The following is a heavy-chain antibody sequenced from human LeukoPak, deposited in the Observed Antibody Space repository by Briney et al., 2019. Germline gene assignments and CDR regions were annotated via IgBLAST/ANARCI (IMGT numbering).Heavy chain of an antibody. CDR2: IRYDGSNK. J-gene: IGHJ4*02. Sequence: GGSLRLSCAASGFTFSDYYMSWIRQAPGKGLEWVAFIRYDGSNKYYADSVKGRFTISRDNSLYLQMNSLGAEDTAVYYCAKDHCSSTSCYYFDYWGQGTLVTVSS. D-gene: IGHD2-2*01. CDR1: GFTFSDYY. V-gene: IGHV3-30*02. CDR3: AKDHCSSTSCYYFDY.